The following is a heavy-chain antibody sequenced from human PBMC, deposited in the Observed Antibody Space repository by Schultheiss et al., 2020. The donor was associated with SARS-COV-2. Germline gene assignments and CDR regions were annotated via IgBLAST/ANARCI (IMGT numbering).Heavy chain of an antibody. D-gene: IGHD2-15*01. CDR1: GGSISSYY. V-gene: IGHV4-34*01. CDR2: INHSGST. Sequence: SETLSLTCTVSGGSISSYYWSWIRQPPGKGLEWIGEINHSGSTNYNPSLKSRVTISVDTSKNQFSLKLSSVTAADTAVYYCARLVVVAATRSRAHFDYWGQGTLVTVSS. CDR3: ARLVVVAATRSRAHFDY. J-gene: IGHJ4*02.